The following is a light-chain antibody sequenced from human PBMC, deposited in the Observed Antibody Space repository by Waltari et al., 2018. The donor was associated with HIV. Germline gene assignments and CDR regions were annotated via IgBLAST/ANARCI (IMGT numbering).Light chain of an antibody. CDR3: QQYGSSPRT. CDR2: DAS. J-gene: IGKJ1*01. V-gene: IGKV3-20*01. Sequence: EIVLTQPPGTLSLSPGERATLSCRASQTVSANYLAWSQQKPGQAPRLLIYDASTRATGIPDRFTGIGSVTDFTLTISRLEPEDFALYYCQQYGSSPRTFGQGTKVEVK. CDR1: QTVSANY.